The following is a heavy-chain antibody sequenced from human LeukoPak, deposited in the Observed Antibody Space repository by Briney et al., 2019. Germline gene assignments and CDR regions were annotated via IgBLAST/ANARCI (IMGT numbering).Heavy chain of an antibody. CDR3: ARGPVPYCSGGSCYFDY. CDR2: ISAYNGNT. V-gene: IGHV1-18*01. D-gene: IGHD2-15*01. J-gene: IGHJ4*02. CDR1: GYTFTSYG. Sequence: ASVKVSCKASGYTFTSYGISWVRQAPGQGLEWMGWISAYNGNTNYAQKLQGRVTMTTDTSTSTAYMELRSLRSDDTAVYYCARGPVPYCSGGSCYFDYWGQGTLVTVSS.